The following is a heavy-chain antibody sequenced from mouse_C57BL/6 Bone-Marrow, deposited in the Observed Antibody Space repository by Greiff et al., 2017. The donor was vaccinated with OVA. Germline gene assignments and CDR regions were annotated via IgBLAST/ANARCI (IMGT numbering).Heavy chain of an antibody. CDR1: GYTFTEYT. V-gene: IGHV1-62-2*01. Sequence: VQLQQSGAELVKPGASVKLSCKASGYTFTEYTIHWVKQRSGQGLEWIGWFYPGSGSIKYNEKFKSKATLTVDKSSSTAYMQLSSLTSEDSAVYYCARCPYYYGSSPFAYWGQGTLVTVSA. D-gene: IGHD1-1*01. CDR2: FYPGSGSI. CDR3: ARCPYYYGSSPFAY. J-gene: IGHJ3*01.